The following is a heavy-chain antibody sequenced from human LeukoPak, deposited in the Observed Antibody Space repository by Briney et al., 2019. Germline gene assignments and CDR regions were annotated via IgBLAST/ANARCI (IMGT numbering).Heavy chain of an antibody. V-gene: IGHV3-23*01. J-gene: IGHJ4*02. CDR2: IGGSGGGRT. CDR1: GFTFSPYD. CDR3: VKGGWDY. Sequence: GGSLRLSCAASGFTFSPYDMIWVRQAPGGGLEGVSNIGGSGGGRTSYAGSEQGRLTLTRDNSKNMVYLQMNMLRGQGTAVQYCVKGGWDYWGQGTLVTVSS. D-gene: IGHD2-15*01.